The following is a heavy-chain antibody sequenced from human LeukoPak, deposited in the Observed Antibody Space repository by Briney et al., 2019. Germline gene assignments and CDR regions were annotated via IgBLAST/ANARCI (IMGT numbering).Heavy chain of an antibody. D-gene: IGHD3-10*01. CDR3: ARVPYCYGSGSYSDY. CDR2: IRYDGSNK. CDR1: GSTFSSYG. J-gene: IGHJ4*02. V-gene: IGHV3-30*02. Sequence: GGSLRLSCAASGSTFSSYGMHWVRQAPGKGLEWVAFIRYDGSNKYYADSVKGRFTISRDNSKNTLYLQMNSLRAEDTAVYYCARVPYCYGSGSYSDYWGQGTLVTVSS.